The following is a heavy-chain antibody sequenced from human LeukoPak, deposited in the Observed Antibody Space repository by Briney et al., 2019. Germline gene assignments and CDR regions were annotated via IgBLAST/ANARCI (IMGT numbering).Heavy chain of an antibody. V-gene: IGHV1-8*01. CDR3: ARGPTLGATLGCWFDP. J-gene: IGHJ5*02. D-gene: IGHD1-26*01. CDR1: GYTFTSYD. CDR2: MNPNSGNT. Sequence: GASVKVSCKASGYTFTSYDINWVRQATGQGLEWMGWMNPNSGNTGYAQKFQGRVTMTRNASISTAYMELSSPRPEDTAVYYCARGPTLGATLGCWFDPWGQGTLVTVSS.